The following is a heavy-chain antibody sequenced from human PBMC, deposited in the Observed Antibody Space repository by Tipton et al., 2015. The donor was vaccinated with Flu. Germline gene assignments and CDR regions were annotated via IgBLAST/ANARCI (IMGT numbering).Heavy chain of an antibody. Sequence: TLSLTCAVYGGSFTDYYWSWIRQPPGKGLEWIGEINQSGRPNYNPSLKNRVTISVDTSKNQFSLSLTSVTAADTAMYYCARGSWEVRFDPWGQGTLVTVSS. D-gene: IGHD1-26*01. CDR2: INQSGRP. CDR1: GGSFTDYY. CDR3: ARGSWEVRFDP. V-gene: IGHV4-34*01. J-gene: IGHJ5*02.